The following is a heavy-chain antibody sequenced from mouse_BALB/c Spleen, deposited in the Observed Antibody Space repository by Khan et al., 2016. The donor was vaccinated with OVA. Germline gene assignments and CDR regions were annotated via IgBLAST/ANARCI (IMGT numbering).Heavy chain of an antibody. CDR2: IHYSGST. CDR3: ASSGTTVVAYWYFDV. Sequence: EVQLVESGPDLVKPSQSLSLTCTVTGYSITSGHSWHWIRQFPGNKLEWMGYIHYSGSTNYNPSLKSRISITRDTSKNQFFLQLNSVTTEDTATYYCASSGTTVVAYWYFDVWGAGTTVTVSS. V-gene: IGHV3-1*02. D-gene: IGHD1-1*01. CDR1: GYSITSGHS. J-gene: IGHJ1*01.